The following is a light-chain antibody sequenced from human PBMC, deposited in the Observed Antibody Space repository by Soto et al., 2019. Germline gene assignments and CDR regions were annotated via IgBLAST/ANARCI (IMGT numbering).Light chain of an antibody. CDR3: QHNS. J-gene: IGKJ2*01. CDR2: ATS. V-gene: IGKV3-20*01. Sequence: EIVLTQSPGTLSLSPGERATLSCRASQIISTDSLAWYQHKPGQAPRLLIYATSSRATGIPDRFSGSGSGADFTLTISRPEPEDFAVYYCQHNSFGQGTRLEIK. CDR1: QIISTDS.